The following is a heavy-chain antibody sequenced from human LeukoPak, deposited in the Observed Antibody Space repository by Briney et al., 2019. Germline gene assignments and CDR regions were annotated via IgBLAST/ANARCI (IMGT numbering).Heavy chain of an antibody. D-gene: IGHD1-1*01. CDR2: VSGSGVST. CDR3: AKALRGNALDY. Sequence: GGSLRLSCAASGFTFSSYWMSWVRQAPGKGLEWVSGVSGSGVSTYYADSVKGRFTISRDNSKNTLYLQMNSLRAEDTAVYYCAKALRGNALDYWGQGTLVTVSS. CDR1: GFTFSSYW. V-gene: IGHV3-23*01. J-gene: IGHJ4*02.